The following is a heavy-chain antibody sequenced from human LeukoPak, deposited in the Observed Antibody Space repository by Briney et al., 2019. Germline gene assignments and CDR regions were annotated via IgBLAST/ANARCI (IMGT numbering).Heavy chain of an antibody. D-gene: IGHD6-13*01. Sequence: GASVKVSCKSFGYXFTTYGIIWVRQAPGQGLEWMGWISVYNGHTNYAQNLQGRVTVTTDTSTSTAYMELRSLRSDDTAIYYCARRPLAGIAAAASPFDPWGQGTLVTVSS. CDR3: ARRPLAGIAAAASPFDP. CDR2: ISVYNGHT. V-gene: IGHV1-18*01. J-gene: IGHJ5*02. CDR1: GYXFTTYG.